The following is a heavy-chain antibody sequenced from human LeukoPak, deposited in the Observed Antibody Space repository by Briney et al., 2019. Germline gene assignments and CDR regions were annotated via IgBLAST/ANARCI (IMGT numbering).Heavy chain of an antibody. CDR3: ARDPYYYGSGSYPDYYYGMDV. CDR2: ISYDGSNK. D-gene: IGHD3-10*01. J-gene: IGHJ6*04. V-gene: IGHV3-30*04. Sequence: GGSLRLSCAASGFTFSSYAMHWVRQAPGKGLEWVAVISYDGSNKYYADSVKGRFTISRDNSKNTLYLQMNSLRAEDTAVYYCARDPYYYGSGSYPDYYYGMDVWGKGTTVTVSS. CDR1: GFTFSSYA.